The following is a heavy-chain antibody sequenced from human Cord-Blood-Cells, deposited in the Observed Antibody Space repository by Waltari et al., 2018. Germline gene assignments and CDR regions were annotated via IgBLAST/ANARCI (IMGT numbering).Heavy chain of an antibody. J-gene: IGHJ4*02. D-gene: IGHD1-26*01. CDR2: IIPIFGTA. Sequence: QVQLVQSGAEVKKPGSSVKVSCQASGGTFSSYALSWVRQAPGQGLEWMGGIIPIFGTANYAQKFQGRVTITADESTSTAYMELSSLRSEDTAVYYCARASGGYSGSYSTRWDYWGQGTLVTVSS. CDR3: ARASGGYSGSYSTRWDY. V-gene: IGHV1-69*01. CDR1: GGTFSSYA.